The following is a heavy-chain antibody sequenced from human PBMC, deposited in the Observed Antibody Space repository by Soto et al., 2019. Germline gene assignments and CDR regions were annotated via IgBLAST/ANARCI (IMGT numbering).Heavy chain of an antibody. J-gene: IGHJ6*02. Sequence: GGSLRLSCAASGFTFSSYGMHWVRQAPGKGLEWVAVIWYDGSNKYYADSVKGRFTISRDNSKNTLYLQMNSLRAEDTAVYYCAREWRTRGYYYYGMDVWGQGTTVTVSS. CDR1: GFTFSSYG. CDR2: IWYDGSNK. V-gene: IGHV3-33*01. CDR3: AREWRTRGYYYYGMDV. D-gene: IGHD3-10*01.